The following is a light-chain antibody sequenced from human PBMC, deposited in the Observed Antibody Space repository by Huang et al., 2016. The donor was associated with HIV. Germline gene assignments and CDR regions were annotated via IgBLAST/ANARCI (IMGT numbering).Light chain of an antibody. J-gene: IGKJ3*01. V-gene: IGKV3-11*01. CDR1: QSVSSY. CDR2: GAS. Sequence: EIVLTQSPATLSLSPGERATRSCRASQSVSSYLAWYQQKPGQAPRLLIYGASNRATGIPAGFTGSGSVTDFTLTISSLEPEDFAVYYCQQRGNWPFTFGPGTKVDIK. CDR3: QQRGNWPFT.